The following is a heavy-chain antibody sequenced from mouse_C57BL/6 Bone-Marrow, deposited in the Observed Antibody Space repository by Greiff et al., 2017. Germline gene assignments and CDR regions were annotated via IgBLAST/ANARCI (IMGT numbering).Heavy chain of an antibody. Sequence: DVQLVESGAELVKPGASVKLSCTASGFNIKDYYMHWVKQRTEQGLEWIGRIDPEDGETTYAPKFLGKATITADTSSNKAYLQLSSLTSEDTAVYYCASCGYYKYYAMDYWGQGTSVTVSS. CDR1: GFNIKDYY. J-gene: IGHJ4*01. D-gene: IGHD2-3*01. CDR2: IDPEDGET. V-gene: IGHV14-2*01. CDR3: ASCGYYKYYAMDY.